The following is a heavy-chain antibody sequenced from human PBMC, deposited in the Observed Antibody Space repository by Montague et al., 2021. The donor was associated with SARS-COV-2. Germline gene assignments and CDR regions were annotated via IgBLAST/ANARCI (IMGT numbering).Heavy chain of an antibody. J-gene: IGHJ5*02. CDR2: IYYRGST. CDR1: NGSITSYY. CDR3: ARAGLNNWFDP. Sequence: SETLSLTCSVSNGSITSYYWSWIRQPPGKRLEWIGYIYYRGSTNYNPSLESRVTISVDTSKNQFSLKLRSMTAADTAVYYCARAGLNNWFDPWGQGTLVIVSS. V-gene: IGHV4-59*01.